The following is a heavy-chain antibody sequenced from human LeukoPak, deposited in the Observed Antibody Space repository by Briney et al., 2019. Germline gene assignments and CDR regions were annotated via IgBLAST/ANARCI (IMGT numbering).Heavy chain of an antibody. CDR1: GFTSNDHA. CDR3: ARVFNDGYIALDY. Sequence: QPGRSLRLSCAASGFTSNDHAMHWIRQIPGKGLEWVSGIYWNSGGTGYADSVKGRFTISRDNAKNSLYLQMNSLRAEDTAVYYCARVFNDGYIALDYWGQGTLVTVSS. D-gene: IGHD5-24*01. CDR2: IYWNSGGT. J-gene: IGHJ4*02. V-gene: IGHV3-9*02.